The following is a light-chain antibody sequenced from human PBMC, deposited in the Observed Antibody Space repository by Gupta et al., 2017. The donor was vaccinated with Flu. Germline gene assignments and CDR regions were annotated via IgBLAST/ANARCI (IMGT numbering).Light chain of an antibody. CDR1: SSNIGSNY. CDR2: RNN. V-gene: IGLV1-47*01. CDR3: AAWDDSLSGRV. J-gene: IGLJ2*01. Sequence: QSVLTQPPSASGTPGQRVTMSCSGSSSNIGSNYVFWYQQFPGTVPKLLIYRNNQRPSGVPDRFSGSKSGTSASLAISGLRSEDEADYYCAAWDDSLSGRVFGGGTKLTV.